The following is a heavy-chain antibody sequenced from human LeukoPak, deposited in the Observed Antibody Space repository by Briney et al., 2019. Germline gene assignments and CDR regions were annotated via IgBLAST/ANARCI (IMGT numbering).Heavy chain of an antibody. Sequence: ASVKVSCKLSGNTLRELPIQWVRQAGGKGLEWMAGFDPENAEIVYAQKFQGRVTMTEDTSINTAYMELTSLTSDDTALYYCATRGSDLWSGFDYWGQGTQVTVSS. D-gene: IGHD3-3*01. V-gene: IGHV1-24*01. CDR1: GNTLRELP. CDR2: FDPENAEI. CDR3: ATRGSDLWSGFDY. J-gene: IGHJ4*02.